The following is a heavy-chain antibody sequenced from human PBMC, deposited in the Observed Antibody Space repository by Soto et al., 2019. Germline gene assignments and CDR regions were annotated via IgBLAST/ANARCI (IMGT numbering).Heavy chain of an antibody. D-gene: IGHD4-17*01. CDR1: GYSFTTYW. CDR3: ARTISYGRQARAFDY. J-gene: IGHJ4*02. Sequence: GESLKISCKGSGYSFTTYWIGWVRQMPGKGLEWMGIIYPGDSDTRYSPSFQGQVTISADKSISTAYLQWSSLKASDTAMYYCARTISYGRQARAFDYRGQGTLVTVSS. CDR2: IYPGDSDT. V-gene: IGHV5-51*01.